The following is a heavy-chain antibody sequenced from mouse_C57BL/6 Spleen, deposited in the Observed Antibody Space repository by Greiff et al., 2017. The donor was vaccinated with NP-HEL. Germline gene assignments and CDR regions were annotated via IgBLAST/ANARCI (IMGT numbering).Heavy chain of an antibody. V-gene: IGHV1-69*01. Sequence: QVQLQQPGAELVMPGASVKLSCKASGYTFTSYWMHWVKQRPGQGLEWIGEIDPSDSYTNYHQKFKGKATLTADKSSSTAYMQLSSMTSEDSAVDDCAYCSSSLDAMDYWGQGTSVTVSS. CDR2: IDPSDSYT. J-gene: IGHJ4*01. CDR3: AYCSSSLDAMDY. CDR1: GYTFTSYW. D-gene: IGHD1-1*01.